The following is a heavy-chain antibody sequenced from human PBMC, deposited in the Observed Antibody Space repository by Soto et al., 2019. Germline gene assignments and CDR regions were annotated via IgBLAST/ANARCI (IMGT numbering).Heavy chain of an antibody. Sequence: ASVKVSCKASGYTFTSYGISWVRQAPGQGLEWMGWISAYNGNTNYAQKLQGRVTMTTDTSTSTAYMELRSLRSDDTAVYYCARDGYDANYYYYYGKDVWGQGTTVTVSS. CDR2: ISAYNGNT. D-gene: IGHD5-18*01. CDR3: ARDGYDANYYYYYGKDV. V-gene: IGHV1-18*01. J-gene: IGHJ6*02. CDR1: GYTFTSYG.